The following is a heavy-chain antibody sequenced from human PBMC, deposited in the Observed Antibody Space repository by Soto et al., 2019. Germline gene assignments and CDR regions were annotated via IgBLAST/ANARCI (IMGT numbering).Heavy chain of an antibody. V-gene: IGHV4-31*03. J-gene: IGHJ4*02. Sequence: QVQLQESGPGLVKPSQTLSLTCTVSGGSISSGGYYWSWIRQHPGKGLEWFGYIYYSGSTYYNPSLKRRVTISVDTSKNQCSLKLSSVTAADTAVYYCARVPLRGWCGEFGEFDYWGQGTLVTVSS. D-gene: IGHD3-10*01. CDR2: IYYSGST. CDR3: ARVPLRGWCGEFGEFDY. CDR1: GGSISSGGYY.